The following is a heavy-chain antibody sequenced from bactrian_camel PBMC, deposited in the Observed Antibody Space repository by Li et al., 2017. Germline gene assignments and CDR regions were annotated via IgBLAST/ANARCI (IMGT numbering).Heavy chain of an antibody. J-gene: IGHJ4*01. Sequence: HVQLVESGGRSVQAGGSLRLSCAASGYRYASYCMAWFRQAPGKEREGVAAIDNNGRAQYADSVKGRFTISKDNAKITLTLQMNNVKPEDTATYFCAAGDYRLGSLPPQWHFPYWGQGTQVTVS. CDR3: AAGDYRLGSLPPQWHFPY. CDR2: IDNNGRA. D-gene: IGHD2*01. CDR1: GYRYASYC. V-gene: IGHV3S55*01.